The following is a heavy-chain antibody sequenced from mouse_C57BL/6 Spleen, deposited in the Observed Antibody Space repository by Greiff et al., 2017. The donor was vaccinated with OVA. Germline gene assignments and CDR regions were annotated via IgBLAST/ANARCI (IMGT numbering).Heavy chain of an antibody. V-gene: IGHV1-50*01. Sequence: VQLQQPGAELVKPGASVKLSCKASGYTFTSYWMQWVKQRPGQGLEWIGEIDPSDSYTNYNQKFKGKATLTVDKSSSTAYMQLSSLTSEESAVYYCARATDSNYERLAYWGQGTLVTVSA. CDR2: IDPSDSYT. CDR1: GYTFTSYW. CDR3: ARATDSNYERLAY. D-gene: IGHD2-5*01. J-gene: IGHJ3*01.